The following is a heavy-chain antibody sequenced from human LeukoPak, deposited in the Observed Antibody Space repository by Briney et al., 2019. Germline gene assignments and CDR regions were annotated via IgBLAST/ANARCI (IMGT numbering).Heavy chain of an antibody. CDR1: GYTFTNYD. Sequence: ASVKVSCKASGYTFTNYDISWVRQAPRQGLEWVGWISAYNGNTNSAQKLQGRVTMTTDTSTSTAYMELRSLRSDDTAVYYCARKPSGGYGDYGQLDYWGQGTLVTVSS. V-gene: IGHV1-18*01. J-gene: IGHJ4*02. D-gene: IGHD4-17*01. CDR3: ARKPSGGYGDYGQLDY. CDR2: ISAYNGNT.